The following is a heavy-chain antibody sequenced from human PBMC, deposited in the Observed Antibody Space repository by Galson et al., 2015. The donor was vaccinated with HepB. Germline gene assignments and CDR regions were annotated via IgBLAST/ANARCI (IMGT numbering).Heavy chain of an antibody. Sequence: SLRLSCAASGFTFSSYSMNWVRQAPGKGLEWVSYISSSGNTIDYADSVKGRFTISRDNARNSLNLQMNSLRDEDTGVYYCARARGYSYGYSDYWGQGALVTVSS. CDR3: ARARGYSYGYSDY. J-gene: IGHJ4*02. CDR1: GFTFSSYS. CDR2: ISSSGNTI. D-gene: IGHD5-18*01. V-gene: IGHV3-48*02.